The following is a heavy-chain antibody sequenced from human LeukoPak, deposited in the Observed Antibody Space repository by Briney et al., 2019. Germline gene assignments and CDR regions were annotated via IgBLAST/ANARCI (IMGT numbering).Heavy chain of an antibody. CDR2: TNPNSGNT. J-gene: IGHJ4*02. D-gene: IGHD2-15*01. V-gene: IGHV1-8*01. Sequence: ASVKVSCKASGYTFTSYDINWVRQATGQGLEWMGWTNPNSGNTGYAQKFQGRVTMTRNTSISTAHMELSSLRSEDTAVYYCAREEIFRCSGGSCYFDYWGQGTLVTVSS. CDR1: GYTFTSYD. CDR3: AREEIFRCSGGSCYFDY.